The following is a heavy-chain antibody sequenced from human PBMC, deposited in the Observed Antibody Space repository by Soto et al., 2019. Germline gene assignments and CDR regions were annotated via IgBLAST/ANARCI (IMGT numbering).Heavy chain of an antibody. J-gene: IGHJ4*02. D-gene: IGHD1-26*01. CDR2: ISSSSSYI. Sequence: EVQLVESGGGLVKPGGSLRLSCAASGFTFSSYRMNWVRQAPGKGLEWVSSISSSSSYIYYADSVKGRFTISRDNAKNSLYLQMNSLRAEDTAVYYCARDKGGSYDARVDYWGQGTLVTVSS. CDR1: GFTFSSYR. CDR3: ARDKGGSYDARVDY. V-gene: IGHV3-21*01.